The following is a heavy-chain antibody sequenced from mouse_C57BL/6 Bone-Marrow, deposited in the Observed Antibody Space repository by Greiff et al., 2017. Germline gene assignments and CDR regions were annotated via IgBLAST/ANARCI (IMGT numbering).Heavy chain of an antibody. CDR2: IYPRDGST. D-gene: IGHD2-3*01. J-gene: IGHJ3*01. CDR3: AREWHGYSFAC. V-gene: IGHV1-78*01. Sequence: QVQLQQSDAELVKPGASVKLSCKASGYTFTDYTIHWMKQRPEQGLEWIGYIYPRDGSTKYNEKFKGKATLTADKSSSTAYMQLNSLTSEDSAVYFCAREWHGYSFACWGQGALVTVSA. CDR1: GYTFTDYT.